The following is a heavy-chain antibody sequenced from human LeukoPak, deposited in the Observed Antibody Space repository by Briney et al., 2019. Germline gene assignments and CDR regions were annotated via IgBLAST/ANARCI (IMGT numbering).Heavy chain of an antibody. CDR3: ARSEMATIYFDY. CDR2: IYYSGST. J-gene: IGHJ4*02. CDR1: GGSISSYY. V-gene: IGHV4-59*01. Sequence: SETLSLTCTVSGGSISSYYWSWIRQPPGKGLEWIGYIYYSGSTNYNPSLKSRVTISVDTSKNQFSLKLSSVTAADTAVYYCARSEMATIYFDYWGQGTLVTASS. D-gene: IGHD5-24*01.